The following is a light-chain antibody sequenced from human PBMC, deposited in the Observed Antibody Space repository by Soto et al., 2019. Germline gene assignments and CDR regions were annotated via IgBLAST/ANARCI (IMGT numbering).Light chain of an antibody. V-gene: IGKV3D-15*01. CDR2: GAS. J-gene: IGKJ2*01. Sequence: EIVMTQSPATLSVSPGERATLSCRASQSVRSNLAWYQQKPGQVPRLLIFGASTRAIGIPARFSGSGSGTDFTLTINSLQSEDFAVYYCQQYNNWPPTFGQGTKLEIK. CDR1: QSVRSN. CDR3: QQYNNWPPT.